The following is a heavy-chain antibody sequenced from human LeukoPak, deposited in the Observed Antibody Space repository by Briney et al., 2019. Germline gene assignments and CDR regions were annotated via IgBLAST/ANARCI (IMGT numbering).Heavy chain of an antibody. CDR3: ARVSSKATVRGLITKKNYYYYYMDV. CDR1: GFTLSGDS. V-gene: IGHV3-21*01. J-gene: IGHJ6*03. D-gene: IGHD3-10*01. Sequence: GGSLRLSCAGSGFTLSGDSMKWVRQAPGKGLEWVSSITSSSNYIYYADSLKGRFTISRDNAKNSMYLQINRLRAEDTAVYYCARVSSKATVRGLITKKNYYYYYMDVWGKGTTVTISS. CDR2: ITSSSNYI.